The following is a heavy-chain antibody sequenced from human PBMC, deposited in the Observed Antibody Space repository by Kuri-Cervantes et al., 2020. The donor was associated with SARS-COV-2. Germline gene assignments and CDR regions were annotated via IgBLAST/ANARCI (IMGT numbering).Heavy chain of an antibody. Sequence: ASVKVSCKASGYTFPGYYMHWVRQAPGQGPEWMGWINPNGGTNSAQKFQGRVTMTRDTSKSTVHMELSRLRFDDTAVFYCARNRRTGGYSFGFDLWGQGTLVTVSS. J-gene: IGHJ4*02. CDR2: INPNGGT. CDR1: GYTFPGYY. CDR3: ARNRRTGGYSFGFDL. D-gene: IGHD5-18*01. V-gene: IGHV1-2*02.